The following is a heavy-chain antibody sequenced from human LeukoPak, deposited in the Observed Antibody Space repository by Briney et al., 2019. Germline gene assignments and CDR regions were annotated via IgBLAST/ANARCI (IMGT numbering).Heavy chain of an antibody. CDR1: GYTFTGYY. V-gene: IGHV1-2*02. CDR3: ARDPKGGSYSEFDY. D-gene: IGHD1-26*01. Sequence: ASVKVSCKASGYTFTGYYMHWVRQAPGQGLEWMGWINPNSGGTNYAQKFQGRVTMTRDTSISTAYMELSRLRSDDTAVYYCARDPKGGSYSEFDYWGQGTLVTVSS. CDR2: INPNSGGT. J-gene: IGHJ4*02.